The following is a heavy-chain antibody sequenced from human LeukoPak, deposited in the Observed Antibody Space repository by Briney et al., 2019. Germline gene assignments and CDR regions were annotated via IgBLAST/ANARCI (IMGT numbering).Heavy chain of an antibody. Sequence: ASVKVSCKASGYTFTSYGISWVRQAPGQGLEWMGWISAYNGNTNYAQKLQGRVTMTTDTSTSTAYMELRSLRSDDTAVYYCARVHSSGSIYYYGMDVWGQGTTVTVFS. CDR1: GYTFTSYG. CDR2: ISAYNGNT. D-gene: IGHD6-19*01. V-gene: IGHV1-18*01. CDR3: ARVHSSGSIYYYGMDV. J-gene: IGHJ6*02.